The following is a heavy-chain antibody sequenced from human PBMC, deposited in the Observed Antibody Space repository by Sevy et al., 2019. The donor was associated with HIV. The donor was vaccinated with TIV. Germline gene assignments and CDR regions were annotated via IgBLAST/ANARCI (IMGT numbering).Heavy chain of an antibody. D-gene: IGHD3-22*01. CDR3: ASRSDSYFYYFDY. CDR1: GFVFADHA. V-gene: IGHV3-49*03. J-gene: IGHJ4*02. Sequence: GGSLRLSCTVSGFVFADHAMSWFRQAPGKELEWVGFIRSKTYDATPEYAASVKGRFTISRDDSKSTAYLHINSLNTGDTAVYYCASRSDSYFYYFDYWGQGALVTVSS. CDR2: IRSKTYDATP.